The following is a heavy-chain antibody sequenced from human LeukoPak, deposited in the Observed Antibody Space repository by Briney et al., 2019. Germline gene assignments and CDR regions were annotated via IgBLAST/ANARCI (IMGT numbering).Heavy chain of an antibody. D-gene: IGHD3-22*01. Sequence: PSETLSLTCTVSGYSISSGYYWGWIRQPPGKGLEWIGSIYHSGSTYYNPSLKSRVTISVDTSKNQFSLKLSSVTAADTAVYYCAARDDSSGYYYFDYWGQGTLVTVSS. V-gene: IGHV4-38-2*02. J-gene: IGHJ4*02. CDR1: GYSISSGYY. CDR3: AARDDSSGYYYFDY. CDR2: IYHSGST.